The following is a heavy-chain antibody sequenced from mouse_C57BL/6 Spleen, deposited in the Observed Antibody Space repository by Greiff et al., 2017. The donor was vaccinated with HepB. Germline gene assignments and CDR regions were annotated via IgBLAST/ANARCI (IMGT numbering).Heavy chain of an antibody. CDR3: ANIYDFDSGAMDY. CDR2: ISYDGSN. D-gene: IGHD1-1*01. CDR1: GYSITSGYY. Sequence: EVKLMQSGPGLVKPSQSLSLTCSVTGYSITSGYYWYWIRQFPGNKLEWMGYISYDGSNNYNPSLKNRISITRDTSKNQFFLKLNSVTTEDTATYYCANIYDFDSGAMDYWGQGTSVTVSS. V-gene: IGHV3-6*01. J-gene: IGHJ4*01.